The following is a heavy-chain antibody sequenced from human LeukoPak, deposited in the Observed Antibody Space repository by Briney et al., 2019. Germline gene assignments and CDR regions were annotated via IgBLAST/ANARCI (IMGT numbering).Heavy chain of an antibody. J-gene: IGHJ3*02. CDR1: GYTFTSYD. V-gene: IGHV1-8*01. CDR3: ARVVVAATHAFGI. D-gene: IGHD2-15*01. CDR2: MNPNSGNT. Sequence: ASVKVSCKASGYTFTSYDINWVRQATGQGLEWMGWMNPNSGNTGYAQKFQGRVTMTRNTSISTAYMELSSLRSEDTAVYYCARVVVAATHAFGIWGQGTMVTLSS.